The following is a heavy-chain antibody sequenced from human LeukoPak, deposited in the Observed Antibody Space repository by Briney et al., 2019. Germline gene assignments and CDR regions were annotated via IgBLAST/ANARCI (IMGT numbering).Heavy chain of an antibody. V-gene: IGHV3-21*01. CDR2: ISNSSSYI. CDR3: ARDSGIAAAGTWGPNDY. D-gene: IGHD6-13*01. Sequence: GGSLRLSCAASGFTFSSYSLNWVRQAPGKGLEWVSSISNSSSYIYHADSVKGRFTISRDNAKNSLYLQMNSLRAEDTAVYYCARDSGIAAAGTWGPNDYWGQGTLVTVSS. CDR1: GFTFSSYS. J-gene: IGHJ4*02.